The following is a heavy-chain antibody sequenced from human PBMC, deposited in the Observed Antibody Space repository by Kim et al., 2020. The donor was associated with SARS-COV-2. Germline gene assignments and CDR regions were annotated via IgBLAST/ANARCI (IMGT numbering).Heavy chain of an antibody. Sequence: ASVKVSCKASGYTFTGYYMHWVRQAPGQGLEWMGWINPNSGGTNYAQKFQGRVTMTRDTSISTAYMELSRLRSDDTAVYYCAREGGWLVRGDAFDIWAQGTMVTVSS. D-gene: IGHD6-19*01. V-gene: IGHV1-2*02. CDR2: INPNSGGT. CDR3: AREGGWLVRGDAFDI. J-gene: IGHJ3*02. CDR1: GYTFTGYY.